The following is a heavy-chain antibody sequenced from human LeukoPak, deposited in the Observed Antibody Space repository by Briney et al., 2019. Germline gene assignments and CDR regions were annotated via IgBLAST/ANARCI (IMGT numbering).Heavy chain of an antibody. CDR2: ISAYNGNT. Sequence: ASVKVSCKASGYTFTTYGISWVRQAPGQGLEWMGWISAYNGNTNYAQKLQGRVTMTTDTSTSTAYMELRSLRSDDTAVYYCAREGAYYYGSGSYPNGDYWGQGTLVTVSS. CDR1: GYTFTTYG. D-gene: IGHD3-10*01. CDR3: AREGAYYYGSGSYPNGDY. J-gene: IGHJ4*02. V-gene: IGHV1-18*01.